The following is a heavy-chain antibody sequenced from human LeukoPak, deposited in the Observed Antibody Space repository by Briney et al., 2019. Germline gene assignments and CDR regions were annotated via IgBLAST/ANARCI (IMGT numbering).Heavy chain of an antibody. V-gene: IGHV4-59*01. D-gene: IGHD6-19*01. CDR1: GGSISSYC. CDR3: ARGGWYPESFQH. J-gene: IGHJ1*01. CDR2: IYYSGST. Sequence: SETLSLTSTVSGGSISSYCWNWTRQPPGKGLDWIGYIYYSGSTNYNPSLKSRVTISVDTSKNQFSLKLSSVTAADTAVYYCARGGWYPESFQHWGQGALVTVSS.